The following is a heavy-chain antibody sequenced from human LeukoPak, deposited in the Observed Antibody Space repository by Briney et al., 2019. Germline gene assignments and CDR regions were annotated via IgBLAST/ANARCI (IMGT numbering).Heavy chain of an antibody. Sequence: SETLSLTCAVYGGSFSGYHWSWIRQPPGKGLEWIGEINHSGSTNYNPSLKSRVTISVDTSKNQFSLKLSSVTAADTAVYYCARVPSLLWFGELAGAFDIWGQGTMVTVSS. J-gene: IGHJ3*02. CDR3: ARVPSLLWFGELAGAFDI. V-gene: IGHV4-34*01. CDR1: GGSFSGYH. CDR2: INHSGST. D-gene: IGHD3-10*01.